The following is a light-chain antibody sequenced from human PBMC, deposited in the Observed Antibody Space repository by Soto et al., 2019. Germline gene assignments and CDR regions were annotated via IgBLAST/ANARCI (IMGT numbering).Light chain of an antibody. V-gene: IGLV1-40*01. CDR2: GNS. Sequence: QSVLTQPPSVSGAPGQRVTISCTGSSSNIGAGYDVHWYQQLPGTAPKLLIYGNSNRPSGVPDRFSGSKSGTSASLAITGLQHEDEADYYYHSYDSRRSGAVFGGGTKVTVL. CDR1: SSNIGAGYD. CDR3: HSYDSRRSGAV. J-gene: IGLJ2*01.